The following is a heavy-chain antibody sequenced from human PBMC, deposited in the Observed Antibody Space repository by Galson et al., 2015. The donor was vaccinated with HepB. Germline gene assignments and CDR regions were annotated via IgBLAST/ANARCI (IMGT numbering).Heavy chain of an antibody. CDR1: GITFTFYA. CDR3: AKDRDFSSGWVRGNFDI. CDR2: ITGEGSVT. V-gene: IGHV3-23*01. J-gene: IGHJ3*02. Sequence: SLRLSCAASGITFTFYAMTWVRQAPGKGLEWVSSITGEGSVTYYADSVKGRCTISRDNSKNTLYLQMNSLRAEDTAVYYCAKDRDFSSGWVRGNFDIWGQGTMVTVSS. D-gene: IGHD6-19*01.